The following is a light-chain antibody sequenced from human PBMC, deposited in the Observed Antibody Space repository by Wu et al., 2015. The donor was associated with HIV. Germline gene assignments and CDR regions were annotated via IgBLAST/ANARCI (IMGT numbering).Light chain of an antibody. CDR2: GAS. CDR3: HHSME. J-gene: IGKJ1*01. Sequence: EIVLTQSPGTLSLSPGERATLSCRASQNVTSNYLGWYQQKPGQAPRLPIYGASVRATGIPDRFSGSGSGTSFTLTITGLEPEDFAMYYCHHSMEFGQGTRVEIK. CDR1: QNVTSNY. V-gene: IGKV3-20*01.